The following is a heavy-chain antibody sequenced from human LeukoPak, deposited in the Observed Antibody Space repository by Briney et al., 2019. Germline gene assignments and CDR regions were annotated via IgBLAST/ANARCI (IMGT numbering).Heavy chain of an antibody. CDR2: IKRKTDGETT. V-gene: IGHV3-15*01. J-gene: IGHJ4*02. Sequence: GGSLRLSCAASGLTFSNAWMSWVRQAPGEGLEWVGRIKRKTDGETTEYVAPVKGRFTISRDDSKNTLYLQMNSLKTEDTGVYYCATASSSLFYWGQGTLVTVSS. CDR3: ATASSSLFY. D-gene: IGHD3-16*01. CDR1: GLTFSNAW.